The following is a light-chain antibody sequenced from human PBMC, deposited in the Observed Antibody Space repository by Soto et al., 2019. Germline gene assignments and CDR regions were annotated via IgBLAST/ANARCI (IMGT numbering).Light chain of an antibody. V-gene: IGLV2-14*01. J-gene: IGLJ3*02. CDR3: SSYTSSTTRV. CDR2: EVT. CDR1: SSDVGGYNY. Sequence: QSALTQPASVSGSPGQSITISCTGTSSDVGGYNYVSWYQQHPGKAPKVMIYEVTNRPSGVSNRFSGSKSGNTASLTISGLQAEDEADYSCSSYTSSTTRVFGGG.